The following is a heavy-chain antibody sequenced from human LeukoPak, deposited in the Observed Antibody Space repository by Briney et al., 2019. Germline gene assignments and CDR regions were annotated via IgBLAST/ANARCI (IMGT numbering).Heavy chain of an antibody. CDR2: IWYDGSNK. CDR3: ARDGGIAATYPDY. V-gene: IGHV3-33*01. D-gene: IGHD6-13*01. Sequence: RRSLRLSCAASGFTFSSYGMHWVRQAPGKGLEWVAVIWYDGSNKYYADSVKGRFTISRDTSKKPLYLQMNRLRAEDTAVYYCARDGGIAATYPDYWGQGTLVTVSS. J-gene: IGHJ4*02. CDR1: GFTFSSYG.